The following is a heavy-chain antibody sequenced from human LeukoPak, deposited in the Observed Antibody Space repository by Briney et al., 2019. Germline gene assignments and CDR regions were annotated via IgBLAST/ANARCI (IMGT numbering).Heavy chain of an antibody. V-gene: IGHV4-31*03. Sequence: SRTLSLTCTVSGASISTGGYHWSWIRQHPGKGLEWIGYIYYSGSTHYYPSLKSRVTISLDTSKNQFSLKLTSVTAADTAVYYCATAYGSGSYSLDFWGQGTLVTVSS. D-gene: IGHD3-10*01. CDR1: GASISTGGYH. CDR3: ATAYGSGSYSLDF. CDR2: IYYSGST. J-gene: IGHJ4*02.